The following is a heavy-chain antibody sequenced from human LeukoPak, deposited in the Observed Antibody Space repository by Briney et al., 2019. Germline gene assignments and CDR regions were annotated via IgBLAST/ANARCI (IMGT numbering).Heavy chain of an antibody. V-gene: IGHV4-59*08. J-gene: IGHJ6*02. D-gene: IGHD2-2*02. CDR3: ARLTHLYAIHNYYYHSMDV. CDR2: IHYTGIT. Sequence: PSETLSLTCTVSGGSINGYYWSWVRLPPGKGLEWIGYIHYTGITNYSPSLKSRLTISVDTSTNHFSLRLTSVTAADTAVYYCARLTHLYAIHNYYYHSMDVWGQGTTVSVSS. CDR1: GGSINGYY.